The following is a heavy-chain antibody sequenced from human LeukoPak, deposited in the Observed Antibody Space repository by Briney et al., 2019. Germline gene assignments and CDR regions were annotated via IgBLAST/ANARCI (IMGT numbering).Heavy chain of an antibody. CDR2: IYYSGSI. J-gene: IGHJ4*02. Sequence: SETLSLTCTVSGASISSYYWSWIRQPPGKGLEWMGDIYYSGSIKYNPSLKSRAATSVDTSTNQFSLKLSSVTAADTDIYFCAREIPSGYYTLPIDYWGQGTLFTASS. V-gene: IGHV4-59*01. CDR3: AREIPSGYYTLPIDY. D-gene: IGHD3-22*01. CDR1: GASISSYY.